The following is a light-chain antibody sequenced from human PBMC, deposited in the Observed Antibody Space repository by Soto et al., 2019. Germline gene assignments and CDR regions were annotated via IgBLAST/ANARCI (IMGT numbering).Light chain of an antibody. Sequence: EIVLTQSPATLSLSPGNRATLSCRASQSVSGYLAWYQQKPGQAPRLLIYDASNRATGIPARFSGSGSGTDFALTVTIPEPEDVAVYYCQQRSNWPSTFGGGTKVEI. V-gene: IGKV3-11*01. CDR2: DAS. CDR3: QQRSNWPST. CDR1: QSVSGY. J-gene: IGKJ4*01.